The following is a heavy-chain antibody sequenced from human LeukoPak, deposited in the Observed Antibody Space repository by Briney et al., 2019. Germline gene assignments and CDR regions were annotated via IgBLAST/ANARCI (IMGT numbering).Heavy chain of an antibody. CDR1: GGSISSYY. CDR3: ARDGGNSDAFDI. CDR2: IYYSGST. D-gene: IGHD1-1*01. J-gene: IGHJ3*02. Sequence: SETLSLTCTVSGGSISSYYWSWIRQPPGKGLEWIGYIYYSGSTNYNPSLKSRVTISVDTSKNQFSLKLSSVTAADTAVYYCARDGGNSDAFDIWGQGTMVTVSS. V-gene: IGHV4-59*01.